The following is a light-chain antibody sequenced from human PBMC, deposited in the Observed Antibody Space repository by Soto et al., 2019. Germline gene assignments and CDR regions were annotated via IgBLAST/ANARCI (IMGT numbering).Light chain of an antibody. CDR2: EVS. J-gene: IGLJ1*01. CDR1: SSDVGGYNY. CDR3: SSYTTSSTRV. Sequence: QSLLTQPASLSGSPGQSITISCTGTSSDVGGYNYVSWYQQHPGKAPKLMIYEVSNRPSGVSNRFSGSKSGNTASLTISGVQAEDEADYYCSSYTTSSTRVFGTGTKVTVL. V-gene: IGLV2-14*01.